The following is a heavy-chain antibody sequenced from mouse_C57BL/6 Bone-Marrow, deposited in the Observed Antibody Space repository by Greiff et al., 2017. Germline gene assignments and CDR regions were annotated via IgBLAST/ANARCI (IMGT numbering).Heavy chain of an antibody. V-gene: IGHV1-80*01. CDR3: ARAGFSWCAY. Sequence: QVQLKQSGAELVKPGASVKISCKASGYAFSSYWLHWVKQRPGKGLEWIGQIYPGDGDTNYNGKFKGKATLTADKSSSKAYMQLSSLTSEDSAVYFCARAGFSWCAYWGQGTLVTVSA. J-gene: IGHJ3*01. CDR1: GYAFSSYW. CDR2: IYPGDGDT.